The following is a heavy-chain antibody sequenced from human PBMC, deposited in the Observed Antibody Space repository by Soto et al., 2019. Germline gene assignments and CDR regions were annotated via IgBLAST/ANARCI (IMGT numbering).Heavy chain of an antibody. CDR1: GYTFNSYV. CDR3: ARDNVGGELNKGELEY. V-gene: IGHV1-3*01. Sequence: QVQLVQSGAEVKKPGASVKVSCKASGYTFNSYVLHWVRQAPGQRLEWMGWINAGTGKTKYSQKFHGRITFARDTSASTAYMELSSLRSEDTAVYYCARDNVGGELNKGELEYWGQGTLVTVSS. D-gene: IGHD1-26*01. CDR2: INAGTGKT. J-gene: IGHJ4*02.